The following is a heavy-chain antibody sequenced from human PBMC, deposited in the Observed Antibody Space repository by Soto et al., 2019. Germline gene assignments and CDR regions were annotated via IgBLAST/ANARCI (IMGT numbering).Heavy chain of an antibody. CDR1: GDSVSSNSAA. CDR2: TYYRSKWYN. CDR3: ARDDCSSTSCYSAGDY. J-gene: IGHJ4*02. Sequence: PSQTLSLTCAISGDSVSSNSAAWNWIRQSPSRGLEWLGRTYYRSKWYNDYAVSVKSRITINPDTSKNQFSLQLNSVTPEDTAVDYCARDDCSSTSCYSAGDYWGQGTLVTVSS. V-gene: IGHV6-1*01. D-gene: IGHD2-2*01.